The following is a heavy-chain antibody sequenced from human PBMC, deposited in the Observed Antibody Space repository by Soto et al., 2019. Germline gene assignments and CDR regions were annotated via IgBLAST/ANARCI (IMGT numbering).Heavy chain of an antibody. CDR2: ISPHNDRT. CDR3: ARDLYYSSGRYFDHDAFDI. D-gene: IGHD6-19*01. V-gene: IGHV1-18*01. J-gene: IGHJ3*02. CDR1: GYNFTSYG. Sequence: ASVKVSCKASGYNFTSYGISWVRQAPGQGLEWMGWISPHNDRTKYARRFQDRVTMTTETPTSTVYMELGSLRSDDTAVYYCARDLYYSSGRYFDHDAFDIWGQGTVVTV.